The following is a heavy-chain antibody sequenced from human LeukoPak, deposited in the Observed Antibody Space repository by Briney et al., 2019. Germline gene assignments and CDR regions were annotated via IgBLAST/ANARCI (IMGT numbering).Heavy chain of an antibody. CDR1: GYTFTGYC. CDR3: AGEIFAYYYDRSGSRGAFDI. CDR2: INPNSGGT. J-gene: IGHJ3*02. Sequence: ASVKVSCKASGYTFTGYCMHWVRQAPGHGLEWLGWINPNSGGTNYAQKFQGRGTMTRDTSISTAYMELSRLRSDDTGVYYCAGEIFAYYYDRSGSRGAFDIWGQETMVTVSS. D-gene: IGHD3-22*01. V-gene: IGHV1-2*02.